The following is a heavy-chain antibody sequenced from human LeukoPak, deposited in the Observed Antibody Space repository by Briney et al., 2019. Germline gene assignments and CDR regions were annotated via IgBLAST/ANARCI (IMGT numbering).Heavy chain of an antibody. CDR2: IYYSGST. V-gene: IGHV4-31*03. D-gene: IGHD2-2*02. CDR1: GGSISSGGYY. Sequence: PSETLSLTCTVSGGSISSGGYYWSWIRQHPGKGLERIGYIYYSGSTYYNPSLKSRVTISVDTSKNQFSLKLSSVTAADTAVYYCARALSCSSTSCYISGEFDYWGQGTLVTVSS. CDR3: ARALSCSSTSCYISGEFDY. J-gene: IGHJ4*02.